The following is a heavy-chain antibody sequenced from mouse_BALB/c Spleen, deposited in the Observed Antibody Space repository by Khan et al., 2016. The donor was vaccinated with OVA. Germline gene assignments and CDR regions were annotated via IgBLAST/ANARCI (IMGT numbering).Heavy chain of an antibody. CDR1: GYSITSDYA. D-gene: IGHD2-3*01. V-gene: IGHV3-2*02. CDR2: LSSIGST. CDR3: ARDGSRYNYAMDY. Sequence: EVQLQESGPGLVKPSQSLSLTCTVTGYSITSDYAWNWIRQFPGNKLEWMDYLSSIGSTNYNPALKSRISITRDTSKNQFFLQLNSVTTEDTATYYCARDGSRYNYAMDYGGQGTSGTVSS. J-gene: IGHJ4*01.